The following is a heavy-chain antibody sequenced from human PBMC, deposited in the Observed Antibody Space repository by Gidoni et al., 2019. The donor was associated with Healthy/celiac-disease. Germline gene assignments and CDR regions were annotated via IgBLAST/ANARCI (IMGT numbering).Heavy chain of an antibody. V-gene: IGHV4-39*07. Sequence: QLQLQESGPGLVKPSETLSLTCTVSGGSISSSSYYWGWIRQPPGKGLEGIGSIYYSGSTYYNPSLKSRVTISVDTSKNQFSLKLSPVTAADTAVYYCASRGTDTYYYDSSGYYFTYWGQGTLVTVSS. D-gene: IGHD3-22*01. CDR2: IYYSGST. J-gene: IGHJ4*02. CDR1: GGSISSSSYY. CDR3: ASRGTDTYYYDSSGYYFTY.